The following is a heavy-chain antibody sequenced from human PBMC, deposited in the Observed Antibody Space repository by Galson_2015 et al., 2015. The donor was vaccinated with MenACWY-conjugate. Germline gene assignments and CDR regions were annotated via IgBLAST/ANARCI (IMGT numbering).Heavy chain of an antibody. CDR2: LSSSRSTI. Sequence: SLRLSCAASGFTFSSYCMNWVRPAPGKGLEWVSYLSSSRSTIYYADSVKGRFTISRDNAKNSLYLQMNSLRAEDTAMYYCARDAACNWNDCVYSYYGMDVWGQGTTVTVSS. CDR3: ARDAACNWNDCVYSYYGMDV. J-gene: IGHJ6*02. D-gene: IGHD1-1*01. V-gene: IGHV3-48*04. CDR1: GFTFSSYC.